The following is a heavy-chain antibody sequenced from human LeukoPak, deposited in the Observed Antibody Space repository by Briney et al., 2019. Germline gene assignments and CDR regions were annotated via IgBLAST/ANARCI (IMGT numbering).Heavy chain of an antibody. CDR2: ISGNGVST. CDR1: GFTFSSYA. J-gene: IGHJ4*02. V-gene: IGHV3-23*01. D-gene: IGHD4-17*01. CDR3: AKGLTAVTIIDY. Sequence: GGSLRLSCAASGFTFSSYAMSWVRQAPGKGLEWVSAISGNGVSTYYADSVKGRFTISRDNSKNTLYLQMSSLRAEDTAVYYCAKGLTAVTIIDYWGQGTLVTVSS.